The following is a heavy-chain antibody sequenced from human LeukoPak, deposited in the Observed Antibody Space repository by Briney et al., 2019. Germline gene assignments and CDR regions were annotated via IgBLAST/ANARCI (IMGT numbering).Heavy chain of an antibody. J-gene: IGHJ6*03. CDR2: ISYDGNNK. D-gene: IGHD3-10*01. V-gene: IGHV3-30*04. Sequence: GGSLRLSCAASGFTFSSYAMHWVRQAPGKGLEWVAVISYDGNNKYYADSVKGRFTISRDNSKNTMYLQMNSLRADDTAMYYCARAQNGVRGVYYYYMDVWGKGTTVTVSS. CDR1: GFTFSSYA. CDR3: ARAQNGVRGVYYYYMDV.